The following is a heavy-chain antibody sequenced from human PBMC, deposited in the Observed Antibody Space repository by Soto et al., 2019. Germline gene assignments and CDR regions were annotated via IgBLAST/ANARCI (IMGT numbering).Heavy chain of an antibody. CDR3: ARGSPNSPKYCSGGSCYRRAYFQH. CDR2: INHSGST. Sequence: SETLSLTCAVYGGSFSGYYWSWIRQPPGKGLEWIGEINHSGSTNYNPSLKSRVTISVDTSKNQFSLKLSSVTAADTAVYYCARGSPNSPKYCSGGSCYRRAYFQHWGQGTLVTVSS. D-gene: IGHD2-15*01. V-gene: IGHV4-34*01. CDR1: GGSFSGYY. J-gene: IGHJ1*01.